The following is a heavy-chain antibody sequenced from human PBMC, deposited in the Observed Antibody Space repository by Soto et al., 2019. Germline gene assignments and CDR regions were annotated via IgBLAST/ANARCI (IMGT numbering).Heavy chain of an antibody. Sequence: QLVESGGGLVQPGGSLRLSCAASGFTFRTYYMSWVRQAPGRGLEWVASIKSDGSEEYYVDSVKGRFTISRDNAKGSLYLQMNSLRGEDPAVYFCARPYNTDTSVYRPLEIWGQGTMVTVSS. V-gene: IGHV3-7*01. CDR3: ARPYNTDTSVYRPLEI. D-gene: IGHD1-20*01. CDR1: GFTFRTYY. CDR2: IKSDGSEE. J-gene: IGHJ3*02.